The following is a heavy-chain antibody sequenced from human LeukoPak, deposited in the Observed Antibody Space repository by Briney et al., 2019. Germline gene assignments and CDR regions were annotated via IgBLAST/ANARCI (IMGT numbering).Heavy chain of an antibody. Sequence: SETLSLTCTVSDASISSYYWSWIRQPAGKGLEWIGRIYVSGTSVYNPSLKSRVTMSVDTSKNQLSLRLKSVTAADTAVYYCARDDVDTPPFDYLGQGTLVTVSS. CDR3: ARDDVDTPPFDY. V-gene: IGHV4-4*07. J-gene: IGHJ4*02. CDR1: DASISSYY. D-gene: IGHD5-18*01. CDR2: IYVSGTS.